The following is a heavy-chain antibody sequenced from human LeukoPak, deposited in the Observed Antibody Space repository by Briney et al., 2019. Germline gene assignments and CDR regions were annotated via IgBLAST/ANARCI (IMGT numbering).Heavy chain of an antibody. J-gene: IGHJ5*02. Sequence: SETLSLTCTVSGGSISSSSYYWGWIRQPPGKGLEWIGSIYYSGSTYYNPSLKSRVTISVDTSKNQFSLKLSSVTAADTAVYYCARDAYGVYYYASFDPWGQGTLVTVSS. CDR2: IYYSGST. CDR1: GGSISSSSYY. CDR3: ARDAYGVYYYASFDP. D-gene: IGHD3-10*01. V-gene: IGHV4-39*07.